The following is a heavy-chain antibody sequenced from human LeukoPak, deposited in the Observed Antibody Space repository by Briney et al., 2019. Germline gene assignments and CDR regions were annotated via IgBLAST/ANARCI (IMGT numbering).Heavy chain of an antibody. CDR2: IYYSGST. CDR3: AIRISRVYDSSGYYWTFDY. Sequence: PSETLSLTCTVSGGSISSYYWSWIRQPPGKGLEWIGYIYYSGSTNYNPSLKSRVTISVDTSKNQFSLKLSSVTAADTAVYYCAIRISRVYDSSGYYWTFDYWGQGTLVTVSS. D-gene: IGHD3-22*01. V-gene: IGHV4-59*01. CDR1: GGSISSYY. J-gene: IGHJ4*02.